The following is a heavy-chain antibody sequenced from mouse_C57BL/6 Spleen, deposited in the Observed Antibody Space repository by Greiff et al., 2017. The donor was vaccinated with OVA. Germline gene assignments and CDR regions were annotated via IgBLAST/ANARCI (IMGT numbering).Heavy chain of an antibody. D-gene: IGHD2-4*01. CDR1: GYSITSGYY. CDR2: LSYDGSN. V-gene: IGHV3-6*01. J-gene: IGHJ1*03. Sequence: EVQLQESGPGLVKPSQSLSLTCSVTGYSITSGYYWNWIRQFPGNKLEWMGYLSYDGSNNYNPSLKNRISITRDTSKNQFFLKLNSVTTEDTATYYCARDRGYYYDYYWYFDVWGTGTTVTVSS. CDR3: ARDRGYYYDYYWYFDV.